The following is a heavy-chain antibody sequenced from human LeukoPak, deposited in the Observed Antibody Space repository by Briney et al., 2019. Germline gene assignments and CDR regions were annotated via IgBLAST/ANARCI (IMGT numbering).Heavy chain of an antibody. Sequence: GGSLRLSCAASGFAFSSYGMHWVRQAPGKGLEWVAYIHYDSTTEDYADSVKGRFTISRDNAKNSLYLQMNSLRANDTAVYYCARKTDSGGQGDYWGPGTLVTVSS. CDR1: GFAFSSYG. V-gene: IGHV3-30*02. CDR3: ARKTDSGGQGDY. CDR2: IHYDSTTE. D-gene: IGHD3-22*01. J-gene: IGHJ4*02.